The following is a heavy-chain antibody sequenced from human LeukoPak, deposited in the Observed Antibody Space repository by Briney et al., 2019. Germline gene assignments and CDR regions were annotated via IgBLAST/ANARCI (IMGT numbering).Heavy chain of an antibody. V-gene: IGHV1-46*01. CDR2: ISPSGGST. J-gene: IGHJ5*02. CDR1: GYTFTSYY. D-gene: IGHD2-2*01. Sequence: GESLKISCKGSGYTFTSYYMHWVRQAPGQGLEWMGIISPSGGSTGYAQKFQGRVTMTRDMSTRTDYMELSSLRYEDTAVYYCARDVSSPSSWWFDPWGQGTLVIVSS. CDR3: ARDVSSPSSWWFDP.